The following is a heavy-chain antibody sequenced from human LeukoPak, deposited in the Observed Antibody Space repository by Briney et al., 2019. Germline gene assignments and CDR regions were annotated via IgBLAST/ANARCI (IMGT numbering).Heavy chain of an antibody. Sequence: GGSLRLSCATSGFTYRNYWMHWVRQVPGKGLLWLARINREGTFTAYADAVQGRFTISRDNAKNTLYLQMNSLRVDDTAVYCCGGWSNYNYYPYYLDVWGKGTTVTVSS. CDR2: INREGTFT. V-gene: IGHV3-74*01. J-gene: IGHJ6*03. D-gene: IGHD3-10*01. CDR3: GGWSNYNYYPYYLDV. CDR1: GFTYRNYW.